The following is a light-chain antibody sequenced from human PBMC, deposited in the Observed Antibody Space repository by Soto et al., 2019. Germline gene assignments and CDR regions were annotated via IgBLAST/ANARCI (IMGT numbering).Light chain of an antibody. CDR3: QQRYNWPPIT. CDR1: QNVGTY. CDR2: DAT. J-gene: IGKJ5*01. Sequence: EIVLTQSPATLSLSPGERVTLSCRASQNVGTYLGWYQQKPGQAPRLLIYDATNRATGIPARFSGSGSGTDFTLTISSLEPEDFAVYYCQQRYNWPPITFGQGTRLDIK. V-gene: IGKV3-11*01.